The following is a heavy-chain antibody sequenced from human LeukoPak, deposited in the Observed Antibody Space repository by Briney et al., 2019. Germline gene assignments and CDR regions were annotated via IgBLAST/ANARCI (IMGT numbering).Heavy chain of an antibody. V-gene: IGHV3-33*08. D-gene: IGHD3-22*01. CDR3: AKMYYYDSSGSDY. J-gene: IGHJ4*02. CDR2: IWYDGSNK. Sequence: GGSLRLSCAASGFTVSSNYMSWVRQAPGKGLEWVAVIWYDGSNKYYADSVKGRFTISRDNSKNTLYLQMNSLRAEDTAVYYCAKMYYYDSSGSDYWGQGTLVTVSS. CDR1: GFTVSSNY.